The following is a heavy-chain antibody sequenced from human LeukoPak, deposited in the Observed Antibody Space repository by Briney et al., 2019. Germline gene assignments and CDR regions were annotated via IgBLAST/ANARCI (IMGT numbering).Heavy chain of an antibody. CDR2: IIPIFGTA. CDR3: ARVGLGRGYSYGASVLFDY. J-gene: IGHJ4*02. Sequence: SVKVSGKASGGAFTSYAISWVRQAPGQGLEWRGGIIPIFGTANYAQKFQGRVTITADESTSTAYMELSSLRSEDTAVYYCARVGLGRGYSYGASVLFDYWGQGTLVTVSS. D-gene: IGHD5-18*01. V-gene: IGHV1-69*13. CDR1: GGAFTSYA.